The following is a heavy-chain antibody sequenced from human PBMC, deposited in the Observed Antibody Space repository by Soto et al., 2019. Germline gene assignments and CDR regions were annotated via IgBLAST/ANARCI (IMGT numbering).Heavy chain of an antibody. CDR2: ISYDGSNK. CDR1: GFTFSSYA. V-gene: IGHV3-30-3*01. J-gene: IGHJ6*02. CDR3: ARDQGSLGWLRYGMDV. D-gene: IGHD3-3*01. Sequence: QVQLVESGGGVVQPGRSLRLSCAASGFTFSSYAMHWVRQAPGKGLEWVAVISYDGSNKYYADSVKGRFTISRDNSKNTLYLQMNRLRAEDTAVYYCARDQGSLGWLRYGMDVWGQGTTVTVSS.